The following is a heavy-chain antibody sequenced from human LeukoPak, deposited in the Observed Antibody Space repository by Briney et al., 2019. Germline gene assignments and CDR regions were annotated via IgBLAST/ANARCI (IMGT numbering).Heavy chain of an antibody. CDR3: AKGDTYDDFWSGYSYHYYYGMDV. Sequence: PGGSLRLSCAASGFTFSNYAMSWVRQAPGKGLEWVTETSGSGKITYYADSVKGRFTTSRDNSKNTLYLQMNSLRAEDTAVYYCAKGDTYDDFWSGYSYHYYYGMDVWGQGTTVIVSS. D-gene: IGHD3-3*01. CDR2: TSGSGKIT. J-gene: IGHJ6*02. V-gene: IGHV3-23*01. CDR1: GFTFSNYA.